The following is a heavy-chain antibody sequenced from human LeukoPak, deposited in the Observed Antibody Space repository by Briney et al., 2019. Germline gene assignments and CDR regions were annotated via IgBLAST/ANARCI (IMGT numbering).Heavy chain of an antibody. CDR1: GFTFDDYG. Sequence: GGSLRLSCAASGFTFDDYGMSWVRQAPGKGLEWVSAISGSGGSTYYADSVKGRFTISRDNSKNTLYLQMNSLRAEDTAVYYCAKGNWYSGSYYVDYWGQGTLVTVSS. D-gene: IGHD1-26*01. CDR2: ISGSGGST. V-gene: IGHV3-23*01. CDR3: AKGNWYSGSYYVDY. J-gene: IGHJ4*02.